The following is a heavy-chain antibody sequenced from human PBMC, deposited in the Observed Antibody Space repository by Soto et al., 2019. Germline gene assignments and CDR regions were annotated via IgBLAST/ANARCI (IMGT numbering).Heavy chain of an antibody. Sequence: ASVKVSCKASGYTFTSYAMHWVRQAPGQRLEWMGWIDAGNGNTKYSQKFQGRVTITRDTSASTAYMELGSLRSEDTAVYYCATSIAARPPYYYYGMDVWGQGTKVTVS. V-gene: IGHV1-3*01. CDR2: IDAGNGNT. J-gene: IGHJ6*02. D-gene: IGHD6-6*01. CDR1: GYTFTSYA. CDR3: ATSIAARPPYYYYGMDV.